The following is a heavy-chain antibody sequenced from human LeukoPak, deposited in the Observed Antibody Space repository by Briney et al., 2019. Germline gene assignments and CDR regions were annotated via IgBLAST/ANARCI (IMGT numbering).Heavy chain of an antibody. Sequence: PSETLSLTCAVYGGSFSGYYWGWIRQPPGKGLEWIGSIYYSGSTYYNPSLKSRVTISVDTFKNQFSLKLSSVTAADTAVYYCARGGIVGATTPHAFDIWGQGTMVTVSS. D-gene: IGHD1-26*01. J-gene: IGHJ3*02. CDR2: IYYSGST. V-gene: IGHV4-34*01. CDR3: ARGGIVGATTPHAFDI. CDR1: GGSFSGYY.